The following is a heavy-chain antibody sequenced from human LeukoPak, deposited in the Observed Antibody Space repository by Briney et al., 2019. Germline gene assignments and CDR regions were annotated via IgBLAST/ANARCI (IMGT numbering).Heavy chain of an antibody. CDR1: GYTFTGYY. J-gene: IGHJ4*02. Sequence: ASVKVSCKASGYTFTGYYMHWVRQAPGQGLEWMGRIIPIFGIANYAQKFQGRVTITADKSTSTAYMELSSLRSEDTAVYYCAREMATTRTDFDYWGQGTLVTVSS. D-gene: IGHD5-24*01. CDR2: IIPIFGIA. CDR3: AREMATTRTDFDY. V-gene: IGHV1-69*04.